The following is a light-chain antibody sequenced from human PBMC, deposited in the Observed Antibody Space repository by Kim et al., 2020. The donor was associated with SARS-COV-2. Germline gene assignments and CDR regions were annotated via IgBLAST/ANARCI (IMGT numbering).Light chain of an antibody. CDR1: QSISNW. CDR3: QQYNGYSWT. J-gene: IGKJ1*01. CDR2: DAS. V-gene: IGKV1-5*01. Sequence: ACIGDRVTVTCRASQSISNWLAWYQQNPGKAPKLLIYDASSLESGVPSRFSGSGSGTEFTLTISSLQPDDFATYYCQQYNGYSWTFGQGTKVDIK.